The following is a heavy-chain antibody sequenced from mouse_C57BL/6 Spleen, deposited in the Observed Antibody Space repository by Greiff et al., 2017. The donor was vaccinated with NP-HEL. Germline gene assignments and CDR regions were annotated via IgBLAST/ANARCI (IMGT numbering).Heavy chain of an antibody. CDR1: GFTFSSYA. Sequence: VKLMESGEGLVKPGGSLKLSCAASGFTFSSYAMSWVRQTPEKRLEWVAYISSGGDYIYYADTVKGRFTISRDNARNTLYLQMSSLKSEDTAMYYCTREKSSYAMDYWGQGTSVTVSS. J-gene: IGHJ4*01. V-gene: IGHV5-9-1*02. CDR3: TREKSSYAMDY. CDR2: ISSGGDYI.